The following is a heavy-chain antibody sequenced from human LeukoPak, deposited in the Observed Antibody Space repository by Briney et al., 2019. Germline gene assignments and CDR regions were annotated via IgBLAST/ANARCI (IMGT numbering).Heavy chain of an antibody. CDR1: GGAISNYY. Sequence: KPSETLSLTCTISGGAISNYYWSWIRQPPGKGLEWIGYIYYSGSTNYNPSLKSRVTISTDTSKNHFSLNLNSVTAADTGVYYCVRGSRVYCGGDCYYYWGQGTLVTVSS. J-gene: IGHJ4*02. CDR2: IYYSGST. D-gene: IGHD2-21*02. CDR3: VRGSRVYCGGDCYYY. V-gene: IGHV4-59*12.